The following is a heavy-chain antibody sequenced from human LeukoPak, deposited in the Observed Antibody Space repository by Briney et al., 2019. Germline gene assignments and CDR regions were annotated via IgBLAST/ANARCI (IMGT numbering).Heavy chain of an antibody. J-gene: IGHJ4*02. CDR3: ARVGIAFDSSGYYFXY. V-gene: IGHV4-38-2*02. Sequence: SETLSLTCSVSGYSISSGYYWGWIRQPPGKGLEWIGTIYHSGSTYYNPSLKSRVTISADTSKNQFSLKESSVTAADTAVYYCARVGIAFDSSGYYFXYWGXGTLVTVSS. CDR2: IYHSGST. CDR1: GYSISSGYY. D-gene: IGHD3-22*01.